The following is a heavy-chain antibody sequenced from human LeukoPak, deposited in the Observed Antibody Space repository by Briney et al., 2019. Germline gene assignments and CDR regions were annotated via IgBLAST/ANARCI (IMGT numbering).Heavy chain of an antibody. Sequence: GGSLRLSCAASGFTCSSYWMSWVRQAPGKGLEWVANIKQDGSEKYYVDSVKGRFTISRDNAKNSLYLQMNSLRAEDTAVYYCARERIGAFDIWGQGTMVTVSS. CDR2: IKQDGSEK. J-gene: IGHJ3*02. CDR1: GFTCSSYW. CDR3: ARERIGAFDI. V-gene: IGHV3-7*01.